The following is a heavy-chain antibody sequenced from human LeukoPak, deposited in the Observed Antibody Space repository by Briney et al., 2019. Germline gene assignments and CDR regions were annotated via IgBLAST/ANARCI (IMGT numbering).Heavy chain of an antibody. V-gene: IGHV4-34*01. J-gene: IGHJ3*02. CDR2: INHSGST. Sequence: SETLSLTCAVYGGSFSGYYWSWIRQPPGKGLEWIGEINHSGSTNYNPSLKSRVTISVDTSKNQFSLKLSSVTAADTAVYYCARTGYMRAFDIWGQGTMVTVSS. CDR3: ARTGYMRAFDI. D-gene: IGHD6-13*01. CDR1: GGSFSGYY.